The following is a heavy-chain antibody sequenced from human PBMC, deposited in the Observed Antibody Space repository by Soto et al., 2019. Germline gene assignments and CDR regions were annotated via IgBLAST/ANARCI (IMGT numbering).Heavy chain of an antibody. V-gene: IGHV3-11*01. CDR3: ARDSGYSHFDY. Sequence: GGSLRLSCEASGFSFTDYYINWIRQAPGKGLEWVSYITAGGTMYFADSVRGRFTISRDDAKKSLYLQMNSLRAEDTAVYYCARDSGYSHFDYWGQGTLVTASS. CDR2: ITAGGTM. CDR1: GFSFTDYY. D-gene: IGHD5-18*01. J-gene: IGHJ4*02.